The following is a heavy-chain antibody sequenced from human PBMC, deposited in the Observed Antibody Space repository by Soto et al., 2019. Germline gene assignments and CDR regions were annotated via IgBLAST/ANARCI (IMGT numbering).Heavy chain of an antibody. J-gene: IGHJ4*02. Sequence: EVQLVESGGGLVQPGGSLRLSCSASGFTFSSYAMHWVRQAPGKGLEYVSAISSNGGSTYYADSVKGRFTISRDNSKNTLYLQMSSLRAEDTSVYYCVKCRRIAAAGYFDYWGQGTLVTVSS. D-gene: IGHD6-13*01. V-gene: IGHV3-64D*06. CDR2: ISSNGGST. CDR1: GFTFSSYA. CDR3: VKCRRIAAAGYFDY.